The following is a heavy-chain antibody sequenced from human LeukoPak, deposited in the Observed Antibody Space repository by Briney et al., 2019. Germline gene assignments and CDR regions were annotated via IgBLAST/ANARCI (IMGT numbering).Heavy chain of an antibody. J-gene: IGHJ4*02. CDR3: XXXQRFFYDSAGYPDY. Sequence: GMSLRLSCAASGFSFSTYGMHWVRQAPGKGLEWVALIWYDGSDEYYADSVKGRFTISRDNSKNTVYLQMNSLRADDTAVYYCXXXQRFFYDSAGYPDYWGQGTWVTVSS. CDR1: GFSFSTYG. D-gene: IGHD3-22*01. V-gene: IGHV3-33*01. CDR2: IWYDGSDE.